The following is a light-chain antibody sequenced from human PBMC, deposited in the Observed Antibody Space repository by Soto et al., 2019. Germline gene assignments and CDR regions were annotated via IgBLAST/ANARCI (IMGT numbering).Light chain of an antibody. CDR1: QSVSSN. Sequence: EIVLTQSPATLSVSPWERATLCCRPSQSVSSNLAWYQQKPGQAPRLLIYGASTRATGIPARFSGSGSGTEFTLTISSLQSEDFAVYYCQQYNNWPPATFGQGTKVDIK. V-gene: IGKV3-15*01. CDR3: QQYNNWPPAT. CDR2: GAS. J-gene: IGKJ1*01.